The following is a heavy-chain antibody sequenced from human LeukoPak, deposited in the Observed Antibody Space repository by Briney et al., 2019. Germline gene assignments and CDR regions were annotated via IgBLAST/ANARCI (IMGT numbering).Heavy chain of an antibody. CDR3: ARVRIVVVTAPDY. J-gene: IGHJ4*02. D-gene: IGHD2-21*02. V-gene: IGHV1-2*02. CDR2: INPNSGGT. Sequence: ASVKVSCKASGYTFTGYYMHWVRQAPGQGLEWMGWINPNSGGTNYAQKFQGRVTMTRDTSISTAYMELSRLRSDDTAVYYCARVRIVVVTAPDYWGQGTLVTVSS. CDR1: GYTFTGYY.